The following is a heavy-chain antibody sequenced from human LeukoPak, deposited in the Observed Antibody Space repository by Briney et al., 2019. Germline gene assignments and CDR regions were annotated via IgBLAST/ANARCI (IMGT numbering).Heavy chain of an antibody. CDR1: GGSISSYY. J-gene: IGHJ4*02. Sequence: SETLSLTCTVSGGSISSYYWSRIRQPPGKGLEWIGYIYYSGSTNYNPSLKSRVTISVDTYKNQFSLKLTSVTAADTAAYHSSRERGLSTRTLFDYWGQGTLVTVSS. CDR2: IYYSGST. D-gene: IGHD3/OR15-3a*01. CDR3: SRERGLSTRTLFDY. V-gene: IGHV4-59*01.